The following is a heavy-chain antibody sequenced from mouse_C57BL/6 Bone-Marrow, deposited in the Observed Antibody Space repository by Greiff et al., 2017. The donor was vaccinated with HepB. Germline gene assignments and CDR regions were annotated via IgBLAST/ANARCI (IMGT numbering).Heavy chain of an antibody. V-gene: IGHV1-20*01. Sequence: DVKLVESGPELVKPGDSVKISCKASGYSFTGYFMNWVMQSHGKSLEWIGRINPYNGDTFYNQKFKGKATLTVDQSSSTAHMELRSLTSEDSAVYYCARPPSLPDGSSYYFDYWGQGTTLTVSS. D-gene: IGHD1-1*01. CDR3: ARPPSLPDGSSYYFDY. CDR2: INPYNGDT. J-gene: IGHJ2*01. CDR1: GYSFTGYF.